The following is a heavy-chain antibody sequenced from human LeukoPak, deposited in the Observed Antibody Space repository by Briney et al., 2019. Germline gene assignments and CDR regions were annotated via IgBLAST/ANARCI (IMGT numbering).Heavy chain of an antibody. D-gene: IGHD3-16*01. V-gene: IGHV1-3*01. CDR1: GYTFTAHA. Sequence: APVKVSCKASGYTFTAHAVHWVRQAPGQRLEWMGWINVASGDTGYSQKFQDRVTITRDTSASTGYMEMSSLISEDTAVYYCASKPRGEWRPFDYWGQGTLVTVSS. CDR3: ASKPRGEWRPFDY. J-gene: IGHJ4*02. CDR2: INVASGDT.